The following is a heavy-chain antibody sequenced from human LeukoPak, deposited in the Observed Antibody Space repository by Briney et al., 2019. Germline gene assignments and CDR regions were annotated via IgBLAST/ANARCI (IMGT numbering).Heavy chain of an antibody. Sequence: GGSLRLSCAASGFSLSGYWMTWVRQAPGEGLEWVANIKDDGSRKHDVDSARGRFTISRDNAKNSLYLDMNSLRAEDTAVYYCARECIDGYYESSGYDLRGQGTLVTVSS. J-gene: IGHJ4*02. V-gene: IGHV3-7*01. D-gene: IGHD3-22*01. CDR3: ARECIDGYYESSGYDL. CDR2: IKDDGSRK. CDR1: GFSLSGYW.